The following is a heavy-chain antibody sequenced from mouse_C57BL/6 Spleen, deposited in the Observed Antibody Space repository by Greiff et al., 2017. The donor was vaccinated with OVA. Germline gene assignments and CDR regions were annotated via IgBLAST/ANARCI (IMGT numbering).Heavy chain of an antibody. D-gene: IGHD2-3*01. CDR3: SIEALVYVGYYAWFAD. J-gene: IGHJ3*01. Sequence: QVQLQQPGAELVKPGASVKVSCKASGYTFTSYWMHWVKQRPGQGLEWIGRIHPSDSDTNYNQKFKGKATLTVDKSSSTAYMQLSSLTSDDAAVYYVSIEALVYVGYYAWFADWGQGTLVTVSA. CDR2: IHPSDSDT. V-gene: IGHV1-74*01. CDR1: GYTFTSYW.